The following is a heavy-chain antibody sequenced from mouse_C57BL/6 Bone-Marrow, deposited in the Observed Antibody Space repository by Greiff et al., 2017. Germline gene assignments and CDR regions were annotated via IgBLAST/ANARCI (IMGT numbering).Heavy chain of an antibody. CDR3: GRNYYGSSYWYFDV. V-gene: IGHV5-17*01. CDR1: GFTFSDYG. D-gene: IGHD1-1*01. Sequence: DVKLVESGGGLVKPGGSLKLSCAASGFTFSDYGMHWVRQAPEKGLEWVAYISSGSSTIYYADTVKGRFTISRDNAKNTLFLQMTSLRSEATAMYYCGRNYYGSSYWYFDVWGTGTTVTVSS. CDR2: ISSGSSTI. J-gene: IGHJ1*03.